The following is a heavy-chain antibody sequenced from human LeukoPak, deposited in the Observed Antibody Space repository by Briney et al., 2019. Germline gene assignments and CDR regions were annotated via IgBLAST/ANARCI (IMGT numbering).Heavy chain of an antibody. CDR1: GGSISSGNFY. CDR2: VYSTGST. V-gene: IGHV4-61*02. D-gene: IGHD6-13*01. J-gene: IGHJ5*02. Sequence: SQTLSLTCTVSGGSISSGNFYWSWIRQPAGKGLEWIGRVYSTGSTNYNPSLKSRVTISADMSKNQFSLKLSFVTAADTAVYYCARGRSSNSNWFDPWGQGTLVIVSS. CDR3: ARGRSSNSNWFDP.